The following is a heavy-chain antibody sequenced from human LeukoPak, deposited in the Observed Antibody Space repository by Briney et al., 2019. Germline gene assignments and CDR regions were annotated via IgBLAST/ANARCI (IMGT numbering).Heavy chain of an antibody. D-gene: IGHD2-15*01. CDR3: ARDLVVVAATYYYYYYMDV. CDR2: INPNSGGT. CDR1: GYTFTGYY. Sequence: ASVKVSCKASGYTFTGYYMHWVRQAPGQGREWMGWINPNSGGTNYAQKFQGRVTMTRDTSISTAYMELSRLRSDDTAVYYCARDLVVVAATYYYYYYMDVWGKGTTVTVSS. V-gene: IGHV1-2*02. J-gene: IGHJ6*03.